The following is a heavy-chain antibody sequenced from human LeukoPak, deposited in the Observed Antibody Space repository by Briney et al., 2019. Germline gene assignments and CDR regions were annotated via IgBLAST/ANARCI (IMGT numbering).Heavy chain of an antibody. CDR3: ARAFSSSWSPYYFDY. Sequence: GGSLRLSCAASGFTFSTYTMYWVRHPPGKRLEWVSIIGSSGGGIHYADSVKGRFTISRDNSKNTLYLQMNSLRAEDTAVYYCARAFSSSWSPYYFDYWGQGTLVTVSS. V-gene: IGHV3-23*01. D-gene: IGHD6-13*01. CDR1: GFTFSTYT. CDR2: IGSSGGGI. J-gene: IGHJ4*02.